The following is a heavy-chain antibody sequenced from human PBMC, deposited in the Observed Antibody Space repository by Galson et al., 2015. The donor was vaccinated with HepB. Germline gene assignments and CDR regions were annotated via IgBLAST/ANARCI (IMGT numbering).Heavy chain of an antibody. Sequence: SLRLSCAASGFTFSSYDMHWVRQATGKGLEWVSAIGTAGDTYYPGSVKGRFTTSRENAKNSLYLQMNSLRAGDTAVYYCARGKVPYDAFDIWGQGTMVTVSS. J-gene: IGHJ3*02. V-gene: IGHV3-13*01. CDR3: ARGKVPYDAFDI. CDR2: IGTAGDT. CDR1: GFTFSSYD.